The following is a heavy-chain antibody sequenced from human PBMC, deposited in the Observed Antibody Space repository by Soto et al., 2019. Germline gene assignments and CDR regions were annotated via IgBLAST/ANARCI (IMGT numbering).Heavy chain of an antibody. CDR1: GYTFTSYG. J-gene: IGHJ6*02. Sequence: QVQLVQSGAEVKKPGASVKVSCKASGYTFTSYGVSWVRQAPGQGLERKGWISGYNGNTNYAQKLQGRVTMTTDTSTSTAYRELRSLRSDDTALYYCARAGKYYYGSGSPYYYGMDVWGQGITVTVSS. D-gene: IGHD3-10*01. V-gene: IGHV1-18*04. CDR3: ARAGKYYYGSGSPYYYGMDV. CDR2: ISGYNGNT.